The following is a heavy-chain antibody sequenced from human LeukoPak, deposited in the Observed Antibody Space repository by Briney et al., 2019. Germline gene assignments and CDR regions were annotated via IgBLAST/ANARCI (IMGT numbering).Heavy chain of an antibody. Sequence: NPSETLSLTCTVSGYSISSGYYWGWIRQPPGNGLEWIGSIYHSGSTYYNPSLKIRVTISVDTSKNQFSLKLSSVTAADTAVYYCARPPRPIFRGAPRGAFDIWGQGTMVTVSS. V-gene: IGHV4-38-2*02. CDR3: ARPPRPIFRGAPRGAFDI. J-gene: IGHJ3*02. CDR2: IYHSGST. CDR1: GYSISSGYY. D-gene: IGHD3-10*01.